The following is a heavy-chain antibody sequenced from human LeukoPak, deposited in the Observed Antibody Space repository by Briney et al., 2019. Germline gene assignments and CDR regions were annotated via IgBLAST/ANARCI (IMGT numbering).Heavy chain of an antibody. D-gene: IGHD3-10*01. CDR1: GFTFSSYG. CDR2: ISYDGSNK. CDR3: ANENYYGSGSYPDY. V-gene: IGHV3-30*18. J-gene: IGHJ4*02. Sequence: GGSLRLSCAASGFTFSSYGMHWVRQAPGKGLEWVAVISYDGSNKYYADSVKGRFTISRDNSKNTLYLQMNSLRAEDTAVYYCANENYYGSGSYPDYWGQGTLVTVPS.